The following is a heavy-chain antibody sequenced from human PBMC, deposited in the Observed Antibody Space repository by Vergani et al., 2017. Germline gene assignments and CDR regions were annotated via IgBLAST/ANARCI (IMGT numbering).Heavy chain of an antibody. CDR1: GGSISSSSYY. Sequence: QLQLQESGPGLVKPSETLSLTCTVSGGSISSSSYYWGWIRQPPGKGLEWIGSIYYSGSTYYNPSLKSRVTISVDTSKNQFSLKLSSVTAADTAVYYCARHXEGYSYGTGEYYYYYMDVWGKGTTVTVSS. D-gene: IGHD5-18*01. J-gene: IGHJ6*03. V-gene: IGHV4-39*01. CDR3: ARHXEGYSYGTGEYYYYYMDV. CDR2: IYYSGST.